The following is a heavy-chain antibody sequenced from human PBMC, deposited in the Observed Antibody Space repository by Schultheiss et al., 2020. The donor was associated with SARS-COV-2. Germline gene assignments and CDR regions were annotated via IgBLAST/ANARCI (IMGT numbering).Heavy chain of an antibody. Sequence: GGSLRLSCAASGFTFSSYAMHWVRQAPGKGLEWVAVISYDGSNKYYADSVKGRFTISRDNSKNTLYLQMNSLKTEDTAVYYCTRGAREDDYIWGSYRYDFDYWGQGTLVTVSS. V-gene: IGHV3-30-3*01. J-gene: IGHJ4*02. CDR3: TRGAREDDYIWGSYRYDFDY. CDR2: ISYDGSNK. D-gene: IGHD3-16*02. CDR1: GFTFSSYA.